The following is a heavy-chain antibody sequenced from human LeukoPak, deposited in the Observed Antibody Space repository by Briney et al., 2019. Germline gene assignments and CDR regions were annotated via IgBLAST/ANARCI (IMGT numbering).Heavy chain of an antibody. J-gene: IGHJ3*02. D-gene: IGHD1/OR15-1a*01. CDR3: ARAPLRTDAFDI. Sequence: SETLSLTCAVPGGSISSGGYSWSWIRQPPGKGLEWIGYIYHSGSTYYNPSLKSRVTISVDRSKNPFSLKLSSVTAADTAVYYCARAPLRTDAFDIWGQGTMVTVSS. V-gene: IGHV4-30-2*01. CDR2: IYHSGST. CDR1: GGSISSGGYS.